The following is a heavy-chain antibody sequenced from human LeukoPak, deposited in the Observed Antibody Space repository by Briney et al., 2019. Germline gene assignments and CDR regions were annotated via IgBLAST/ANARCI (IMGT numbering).Heavy chain of an antibody. CDR2: VYAGGST. CDR1: GFTVSTNY. V-gene: IGHV3-66*01. CDR3: ARAIRSTSIAEAGTVFDY. J-gene: IGHJ4*02. Sequence: PGGSLRLSCAASGFTVSTNYITWVRQTPGKGLHWVSVVYAGGSTYYADTVRGRLIISRDTSKNTVYLQMNSLRADDTAVYYCARAIRSTSIAEAGTVFDYWGQGTLVTVSS. D-gene: IGHD6-13*01.